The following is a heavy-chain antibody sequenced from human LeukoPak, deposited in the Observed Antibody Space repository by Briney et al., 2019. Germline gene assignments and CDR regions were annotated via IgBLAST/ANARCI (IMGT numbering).Heavy chain of an antibody. CDR2: IYITGST. D-gene: IGHD3-3*01. CDR1: GGSITSYY. J-gene: IGHJ5*02. CDR3: ARDRIGVTIFGVVTYNWFDP. V-gene: IGHV4-4*07. Sequence: SETLSLTCTVSGGSITSYYWSWIRQSAGKGLEWIGRIYITGSTTYNPSLKSRVTMSLDTSKNQFSLKLSSVTAADTAVYYCARDRIGVTIFGVVTYNWFDPWGQGTLVTVSS.